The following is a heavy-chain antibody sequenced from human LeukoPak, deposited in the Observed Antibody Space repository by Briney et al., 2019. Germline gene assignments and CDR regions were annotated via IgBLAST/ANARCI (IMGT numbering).Heavy chain of an antibody. CDR3: ARDQSRPRDGYNHRYYYYYYMDV. CDR1: GFTFSSYW. CDR2: IKQDGGEK. Sequence: GGSLRLSCAASGFTFSSYWMSWVRQAPGKGLEWVANIKQDGGEKYYVDSVKGRFTISRDNAENSLYLQMNSLRSKDTAVYYCARDQSRPRDGYNHRYYYYYYMDVWGKGTTATVSS. J-gene: IGHJ6*03. V-gene: IGHV3-7*01. D-gene: IGHD5-24*01.